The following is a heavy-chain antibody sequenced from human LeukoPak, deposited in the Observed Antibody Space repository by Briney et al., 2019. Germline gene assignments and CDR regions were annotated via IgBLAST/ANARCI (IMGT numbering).Heavy chain of an antibody. J-gene: IGHJ4*02. D-gene: IGHD6-19*01. CDR2: ISGYNAET. V-gene: IGHV1-18*01. CDR1: GYTFTSYG. Sequence: GASVKVSCKTSGYTFTSYGLYWVRQAPGQGLEWMGWISGYNAETNYARKFQGRVTMTIDTSTTTAYMELTSLTSDDPALYYCAREGDSAGWYRPAFRLIDYWGQGTMVTVSS. CDR3: AREGDSAGWYRPAFRLIDY.